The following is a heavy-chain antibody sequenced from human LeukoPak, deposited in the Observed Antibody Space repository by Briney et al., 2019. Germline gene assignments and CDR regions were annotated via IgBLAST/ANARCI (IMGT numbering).Heavy chain of an antibody. CDR2: IYYSGST. CDR3: VRGRRYYYGSGSYSVGVATILVPGYDSMDV. Sequence: SETLSLTCTVSGGSISSYYWSWIRQPPGKGLEWIGYIYYSGSTNYKPSLTSRVTISVDTSKNQFSLKLSSVTAADTAVYYCVRGRRYYYGSGSYSVGVATILVPGYDSMDVGGKGTTVTVS. CDR1: GGSISSYY. D-gene: IGHD3-10*01. J-gene: IGHJ6*03. V-gene: IGHV4-59*12.